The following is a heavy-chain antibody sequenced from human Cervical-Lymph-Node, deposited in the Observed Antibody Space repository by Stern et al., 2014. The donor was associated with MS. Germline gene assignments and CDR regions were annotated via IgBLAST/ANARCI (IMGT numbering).Heavy chain of an antibody. CDR3: ASPGIAVAGRYYYYGMDV. CDR1: GATFXSYA. CDR2: XLPLVGTA. J-gene: IGHJ6*02. Sequence: MQLVESGAEVKKPGSSVKVSCKASGATFXSYALRWVRQAPGQGLEWMGGXLPLVGTANYAKKFQGRVTIAADESTSTAYMELSSLRSEDTAVYYCASPGIAVAGRYYYYGMDVWGQGTTVTVSS. D-gene: IGHD6-19*01. V-gene: IGHV1-69*01.